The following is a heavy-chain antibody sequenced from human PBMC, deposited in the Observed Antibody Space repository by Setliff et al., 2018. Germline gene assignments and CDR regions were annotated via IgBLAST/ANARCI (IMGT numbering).Heavy chain of an antibody. D-gene: IGHD3-22*01. J-gene: IGHJ4*02. CDR2: IQTSGTT. CDR3: ARGYDSGGWNY. V-gene: IGHV4-4*08. Sequence: PSETLSLTCTVSGGSISRYHWSWIRQPPGKGLEWIGYIQTSGTTNYNPSVKGRFTISRDNSKNTLYLQMNSLKASDTAMYYCARGYDSGGWNYWGQGTLVTVSS. CDR1: GGSISRYH.